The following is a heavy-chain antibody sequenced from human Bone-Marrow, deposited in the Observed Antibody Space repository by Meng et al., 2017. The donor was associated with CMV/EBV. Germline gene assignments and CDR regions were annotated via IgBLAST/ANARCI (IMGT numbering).Heavy chain of an antibody. D-gene: IGHD3-10*01. CDR3: AKGGYGSDKGLDY. CDR1: GGSFSGYY. V-gene: IGHV4-34*01. CDR2: INHSGST. Sequence: GSLRLSCAVYGGSFSGYYWSWIRQPPGKGLEWIGEINHSGSTNYNPSLKSRVTISVDTSKNQFSLKLSSVTAADTAVYYCAKGGYGSDKGLDYWGQGTMVTVSS. J-gene: IGHJ4*02.